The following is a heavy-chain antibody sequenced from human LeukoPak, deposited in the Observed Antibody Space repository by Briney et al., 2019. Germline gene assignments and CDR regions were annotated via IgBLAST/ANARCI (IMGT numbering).Heavy chain of an antibody. CDR2: IYYSGNT. CDR3: ARHHANLRYFDY. CDR1: GVPISTTSYY. J-gene: IGHJ4*02. V-gene: IGHV4-39*01. Sequence: SETLSLTCTVSGVPISTTSYYWGWIRQPPGKGLEWIGSIYYSGNTYYNPSLKSRVTVSVDTSKNQFSLNLSSVTAADTAVYYCARHHANLRYFDYWGQGTLVTVSS. D-gene: IGHD1-7*01.